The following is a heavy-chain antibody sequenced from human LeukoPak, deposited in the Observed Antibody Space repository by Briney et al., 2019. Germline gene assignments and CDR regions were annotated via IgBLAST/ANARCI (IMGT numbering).Heavy chain of an antibody. CDR2: ISHSGST. CDR1: GGSFSGYY. Sequence: SETLSLTCAVYGGSFSGYYWSWIRQPPGKGLEWIGEISHSGSTNYNPSLKSRVTISVDTSKNQFSLKLSSVTAADTAVYYCARGTYYYDSSGYYYRTTTQYYFDYWGQGTLVTVSS. J-gene: IGHJ4*02. V-gene: IGHV4-34*01. CDR3: ARGTYYYDSSGYYYRTTTQYYFDY. D-gene: IGHD3-22*01.